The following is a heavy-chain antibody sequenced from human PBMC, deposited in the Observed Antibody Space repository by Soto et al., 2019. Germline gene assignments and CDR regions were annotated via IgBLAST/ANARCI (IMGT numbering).Heavy chain of an antibody. CDR1: GGSFSGYY. V-gene: IGHV4-34*01. CDR2: INHSGST. Sequence: SETLSLTCAVYGGSFSGYYWSWIRQPPGKGLEWIGEINHSGSTNYNPSLKSRVTISVDTSKNQFSLKLSSVTAADTAVYYGARADIGVVVAAPRTDAFDIWGKGTMVTV. D-gene: IGHD2-15*01. J-gene: IGHJ3*02. CDR3: ARADIGVVVAAPRTDAFDI.